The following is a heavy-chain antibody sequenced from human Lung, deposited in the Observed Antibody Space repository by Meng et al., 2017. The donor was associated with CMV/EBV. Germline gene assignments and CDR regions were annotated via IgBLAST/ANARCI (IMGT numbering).Heavy chain of an antibody. Sequence: QVQRVKYGNEVKKPGASVKVSCKASGYTFTTFDINWLRQAPGQGLEWMGWISVYSGNTNYAQKFQGRVTMTTDRSTSTVYMDLTSLRSDDTAVYYCARDFDFWSGYYRPLGYWGQGTLVTVSS. J-gene: IGHJ4*02. D-gene: IGHD3-3*01. CDR2: ISVYSGNT. V-gene: IGHV1-18*01. CDR1: GYTFTTFD. CDR3: ARDFDFWSGYYRPLGY.